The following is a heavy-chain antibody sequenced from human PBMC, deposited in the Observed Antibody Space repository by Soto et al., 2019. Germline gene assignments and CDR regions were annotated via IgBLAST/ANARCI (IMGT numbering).Heavy chain of an antibody. J-gene: IGHJ5*02. CDR1: GFTLSNAW. Sequence: EVQLVESGGGLVNPGGSLRLSCAASGFTLSNAWMTWVGQAPGKGLEWVGRIKSKVDGGTTDYAAPVKGRFTISRDDSENTLVLQMNSLKSEDRALYYCTTGVGATISCFFDPWGQGTLVTVSS. D-gene: IGHD1-26*01. V-gene: IGHV3-15*01. CDR2: IKSKVDGGTT. CDR3: TTGVGATISCFFDP.